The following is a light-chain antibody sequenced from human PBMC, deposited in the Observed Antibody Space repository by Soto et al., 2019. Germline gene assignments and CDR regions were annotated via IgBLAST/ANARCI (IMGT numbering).Light chain of an antibody. CDR3: EQYYIYPKT. CDR1: QSIGNH. V-gene: IGKV1-39*01. J-gene: IGKJ1*01. Sequence: DIQITQSPSSPSASLGDRVTITCRASQSIGNHLNWYRQKPGKPPDLLIYAASSLHSGVPSRFSGSGSGTDFTLTISSLQPDDFATYYCEQYYIYPKTFGQGTKVDIK. CDR2: AAS.